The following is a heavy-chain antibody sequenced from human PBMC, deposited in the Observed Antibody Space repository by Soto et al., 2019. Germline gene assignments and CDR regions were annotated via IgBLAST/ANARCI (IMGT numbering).Heavy chain of an antibody. Sequence: GASVKVSCKASGYTFTSYGISWVRQAPGQGLEWMGWISAYNGNTNYAQKLQGRVTMTTDTSTSTAYMELRSLRSDDTAVYYCARDCEEMATIGLRHYYYYGMDVWGQGTTVTVSS. CDR1: GYTFTSYG. CDR3: ARDCEEMATIGLRHYYYYGMDV. D-gene: IGHD5-12*01. CDR2: ISAYNGNT. J-gene: IGHJ6*02. V-gene: IGHV1-18*01.